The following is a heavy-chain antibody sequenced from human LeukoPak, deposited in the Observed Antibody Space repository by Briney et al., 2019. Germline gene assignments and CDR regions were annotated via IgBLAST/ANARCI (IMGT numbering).Heavy chain of an antibody. CDR1: GGSFSGYY. Sequence: TSETLSLTCAVYGGSFSGYYWSWIRQPPGKGLEWIGEINHSGSTNYNPSLKSRVTISVDTSKNQFSLKLGSVTAADTAVYYCARVFLSAGLVPAARIDYWGQGTLVTVSS. J-gene: IGHJ4*02. D-gene: IGHD2-2*01. CDR3: ARVFLSAGLVPAARIDY. CDR2: INHSGST. V-gene: IGHV4-34*01.